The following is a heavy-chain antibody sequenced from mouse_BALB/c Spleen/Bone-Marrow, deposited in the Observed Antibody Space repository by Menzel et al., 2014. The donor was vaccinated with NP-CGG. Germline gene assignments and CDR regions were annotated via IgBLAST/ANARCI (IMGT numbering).Heavy chain of an antibody. J-gene: IGHJ3*01. D-gene: IGHD1-1*01. V-gene: IGHV14-3*02. Sequence: VQLQQSGAELVKPGASVKLSCTASGFNIKDTYMHWVKQRPEQGLEWLGRIDPANGNTKYDPNFHGMGTITADTYSNTAYLQLRRLTSEDTAVYYCAGYYYGSRVIDYWGQGTLVTVSA. CDR3: AGYYYGSRVIDY. CDR2: IDPANGNT. CDR1: GFNIKDTY.